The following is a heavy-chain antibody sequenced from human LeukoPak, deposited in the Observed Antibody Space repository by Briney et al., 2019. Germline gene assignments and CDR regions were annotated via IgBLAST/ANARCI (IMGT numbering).Heavy chain of an antibody. CDR2: ISSSSSYI. CDR1: GFTFSNAW. Sequence: GGSLRLSCAASGFTFSNAWMSWVRQAPGKGLEWVSSISSSSSYIYYADSVKGRFTISRDNAKNSLYLQMNSLRAEDTAVYYCARGVGATLDYRGQGTLVTVSS. CDR3: ARGVGATLDY. D-gene: IGHD1-26*01. J-gene: IGHJ4*02. V-gene: IGHV3-21*01.